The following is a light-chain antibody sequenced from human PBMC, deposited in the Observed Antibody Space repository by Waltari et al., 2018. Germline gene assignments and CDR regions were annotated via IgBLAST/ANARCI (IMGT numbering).Light chain of an antibody. CDR1: SPNIGKNY. V-gene: IGLV1-51*01. CDR3: GTWDSSMSVGV. CDR2: EGE. J-gene: IGLJ2*01. Sequence: QSVLTQPPSVSAASGQKVTISCSGSSPNIGKNYVSWYQQFPGTAPNLLIYEGEKRPSGISGRFSGSKSVTSATLDIHGLQTGDEADYYCGTWDSSMSVGVLGGGTKVTVL.